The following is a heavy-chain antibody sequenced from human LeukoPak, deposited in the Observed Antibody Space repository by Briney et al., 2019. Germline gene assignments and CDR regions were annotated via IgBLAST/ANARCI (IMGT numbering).Heavy chain of an antibody. V-gene: IGHV3-23*01. CDR1: GFTFSSYA. J-gene: IGHJ4*02. CDR2: ISGSGSNT. CDR3: ASNYYDSSGYYSDFDY. Sequence: GGSLRLSCAASGFTFSSYAMSWVRQAPGKGLEWVSAISGSGSNTYYADSVKGRFTISRDNSKNTLYLQMNSLRAEDTAVYYCASNYYDSSGYYSDFDYWGQGTLVTVSS. D-gene: IGHD3-22*01.